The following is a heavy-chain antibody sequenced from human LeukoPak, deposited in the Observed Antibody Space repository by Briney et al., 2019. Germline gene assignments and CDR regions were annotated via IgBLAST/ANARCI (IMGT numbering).Heavy chain of an antibody. D-gene: IGHD6-13*01. CDR3: ARDQGSSLGMDV. V-gene: IGHV4-59*02. CDR1: GGSVTSYY. J-gene: IGHJ6*02. Sequence: SETLSLTCTVSGGSVTSYYWSCIRQPPGKGLEWIGYIHYSGDTKYNPSLMSRVTISVDTSKNQLSLKLTSVTAADTAVYYCARDQGSSLGMDVWGQGTTVTVSS. CDR2: IHYSGDT.